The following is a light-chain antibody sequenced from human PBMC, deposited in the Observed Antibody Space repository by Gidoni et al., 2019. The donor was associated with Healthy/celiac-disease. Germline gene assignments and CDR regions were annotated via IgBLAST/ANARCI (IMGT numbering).Light chain of an antibody. CDR1: KLGDKY. J-gene: IGLJ3*02. CDR2: QDS. V-gene: IGLV3-1*01. Sequence: SYELTQPPSVSVSPGQTASITCSGEKLGDKYACWYQQKPGQSPVLVIYQDSKRPPGIPERFSGSNSGNTATLTISGTQAMDEADYYCQAWDSSTAGWVFGGGTKLTVL. CDR3: QAWDSSTAGWV.